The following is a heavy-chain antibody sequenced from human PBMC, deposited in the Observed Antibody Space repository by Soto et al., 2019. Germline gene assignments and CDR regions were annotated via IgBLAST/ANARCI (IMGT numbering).Heavy chain of an antibody. CDR2: IYYSGST. V-gene: IGHV4-59*01. D-gene: IGHD3-10*01. Sequence: SETLSLTCTVSGGSISSYYWSWIRQPPGKGLEWIGYIYYSGSTNYNPSLKSRVTIPVDTSKNQFSLKLSSVTAADTAVYYCARDRGYGSGSLGWFDPWGQGTLVTVSS. J-gene: IGHJ5*02. CDR1: GGSISSYY. CDR3: ARDRGYGSGSLGWFDP.